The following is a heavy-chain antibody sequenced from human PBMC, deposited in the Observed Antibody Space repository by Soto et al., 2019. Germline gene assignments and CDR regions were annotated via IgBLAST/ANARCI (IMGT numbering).Heavy chain of an antibody. CDR3: ARHSDSPFSYMDV. J-gene: IGHJ6*03. CDR1: GFTVSNNY. CDR2: IYSGGST. V-gene: IGHV3-53*04. Sequence: GGSLRLSCAASGFTVSNNYMNWVRQAPGKGLEWVSVIYSGGSTYYADSVKGRFTISRHNSKNTLYLQMNSLRTEDTAVYYCARHSDSPFSYMDVWGKGTTVTVSS. D-gene: IGHD2-15*01.